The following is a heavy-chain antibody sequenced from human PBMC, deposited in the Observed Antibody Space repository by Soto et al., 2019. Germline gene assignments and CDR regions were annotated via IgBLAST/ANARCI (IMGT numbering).Heavy chain of an antibody. CDR2: IKQDGGEK. V-gene: IGHV3-7*04. CDR1: GFSFGNYW. Sequence: EVQLVESGGGLVQPGGSLRLSCTASGFSFGNYWMIWVRQAPGKGLEWVANIKQDGGEKDYVDSVKGRFTVSRDNYKKLLYLQMNSLRAEDTAVYYCARAGGWFSFDYWGQGTLVTVSS. D-gene: IGHD6-19*01. CDR3: ARAGGWFSFDY. J-gene: IGHJ4*02.